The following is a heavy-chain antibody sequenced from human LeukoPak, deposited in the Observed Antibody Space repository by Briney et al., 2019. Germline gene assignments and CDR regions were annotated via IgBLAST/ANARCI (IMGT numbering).Heavy chain of an antibody. J-gene: IGHJ3*02. CDR3: ARDSSDYGVYVSHDAFDI. D-gene: IGHD4-17*01. V-gene: IGHV1-69*04. CDR1: GGTFGIDA. CDR2: IIPLLATT. Sequence: ASVKVSCKASGGTFGIDAISWVRQAPGPGLEWVGRIIPLLATTNYARRFQGRVTITADKSTSTAYMELSSLRSDDTAMYYCARDSSDYGVYVSHDAFDIWGQGTKVTVSS.